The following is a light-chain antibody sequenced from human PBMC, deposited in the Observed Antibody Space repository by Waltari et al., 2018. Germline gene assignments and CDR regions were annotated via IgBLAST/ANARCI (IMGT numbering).Light chain of an antibody. Sequence: DIHMAQSPSSLSASVGDRVPITCQASQDINYYLNWYQQKPGKAPNLLIHDASNLETGVPSRFSGSGSGTYFTFTITTLQPEDLAIYYCQQYHSLPPYTFGQGTKLEI. J-gene: IGKJ2*01. CDR1: QDINYY. CDR3: QQYHSLPPYT. CDR2: DAS. V-gene: IGKV1-33*01.